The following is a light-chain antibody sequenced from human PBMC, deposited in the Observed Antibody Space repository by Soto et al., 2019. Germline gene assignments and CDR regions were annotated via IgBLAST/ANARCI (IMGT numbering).Light chain of an antibody. V-gene: IGKV1-5*03. J-gene: IGKJ4*01. CDR1: QRIRSA. CDR3: QQYNDYPLT. Sequence: DIQMTQSPSTLSASVGDRVTITCRASQRIRSALAWYQYKPGIAPKILIYKASTLQSGVLSRFSGSGYGTDFTLTISSLQPDDFATYYCQQYNDYPLTFGGGTKLEIK. CDR2: KAS.